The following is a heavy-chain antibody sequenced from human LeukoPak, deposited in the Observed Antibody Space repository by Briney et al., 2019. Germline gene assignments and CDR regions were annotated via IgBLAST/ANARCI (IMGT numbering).Heavy chain of an antibody. Sequence: SETLSLTCSVSGGSISSGGYSWSWIRQLPGKGLEWIGYIYYSGTTHYNPSLKSRVTISADASKNQFSLRLSSVTAADTAVYYCARVLGYGSGSYYPDYWGQGTLVTVSS. CDR1: GGSISSGGYS. D-gene: IGHD3-10*01. CDR3: ARVLGYGSGSYYPDY. V-gene: IGHV4-31*03. CDR2: IYYSGTT. J-gene: IGHJ4*02.